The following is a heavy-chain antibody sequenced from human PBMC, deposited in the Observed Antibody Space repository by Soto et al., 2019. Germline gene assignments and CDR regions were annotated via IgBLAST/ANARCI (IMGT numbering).Heavy chain of an antibody. Sequence: LSLTCAVYGGSFSGYYWSWIRQPPGKGLEWIGEINHSGSTNYNPSLKSRVTISVDTSKNQFSLKLSSVTAADTAVYYCASEDTAMDRWDYYGMDVWGQVTTVTVSS. CDR2: INHSGST. CDR1: GGSFSGYY. V-gene: IGHV4-34*01. CDR3: ASEDTAMDRWDYYGMDV. J-gene: IGHJ6*02. D-gene: IGHD5-18*01.